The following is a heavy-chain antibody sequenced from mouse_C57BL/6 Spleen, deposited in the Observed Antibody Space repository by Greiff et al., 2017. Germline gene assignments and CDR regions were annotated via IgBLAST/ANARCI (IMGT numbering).Heavy chain of an antibody. Sequence: VQLQQPGAELVKPGASVKLSCKASGYTFTSYWMHWVKQRPGRGLEWIGRIDPNSGGTKYNEKFKSKATLTVDKPSSTAYMPYSSLTSEDSAVYSCARWLGLYYYAMDYWGQGTSVTVSS. J-gene: IGHJ4*01. V-gene: IGHV1-72*01. CDR3: ARWLGLYYYAMDY. D-gene: IGHD4-1*01. CDR2: IDPNSGGT. CDR1: GYTFTSYW.